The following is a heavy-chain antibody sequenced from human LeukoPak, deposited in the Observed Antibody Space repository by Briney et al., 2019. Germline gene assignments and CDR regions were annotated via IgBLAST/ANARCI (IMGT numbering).Heavy chain of an antibody. CDR1: GFTFSSCS. V-gene: IGHV3-48*04. J-gene: IGHJ4*02. D-gene: IGHD3-16*02. Sequence: GGSLRLSCAASGFTFSSCSMSWVRQAPGKGLECVAYISSGGDSINYADSVEGRFTISRDNAKNSLYLQMNGLRAEDTALYYCAKGIWDRVFEILDYWGQGTLVTVSS. CDR2: ISSGGDSI. CDR3: AKGIWDRVFEILDY.